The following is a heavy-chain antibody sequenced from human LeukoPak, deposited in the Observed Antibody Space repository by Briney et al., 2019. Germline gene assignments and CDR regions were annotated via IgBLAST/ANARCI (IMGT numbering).Heavy chain of an antibody. D-gene: IGHD2-2*01. V-gene: IGHV1-69*13. J-gene: IGHJ4*02. CDR1: GGTFSSYA. CDR2: IIPIFGTA. CDR3: ARDSCSSTSCYDY. Sequence: SVKVSCKASGGTFSSYAISWVRQAPGQGLEWMGGIIPIFGTANYAQKFQGRVTITADESTSTAYMELSSLRSEDTAVYYCARDSCSSTSCYDYWGQGTLVTVSS.